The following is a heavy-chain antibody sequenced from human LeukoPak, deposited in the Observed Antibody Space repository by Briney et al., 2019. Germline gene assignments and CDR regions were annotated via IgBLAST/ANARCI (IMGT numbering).Heavy chain of an antibody. CDR1: GFTFSSYA. CDR3: ARGDTTGHFDY. V-gene: IGHV3-30*04. D-gene: IGHD1-1*01. CDR2: ISYDGSNK. Sequence: PGGSLRLSCAASGFTFSSYAMHWVREALGKGLEWVAVISYDGSNKYYADSVKGRFTISRDNSKNTLYLQMNSLRAEDTAVYYCARGDTTGHFDYWGQGTLVTVSS. J-gene: IGHJ4*02.